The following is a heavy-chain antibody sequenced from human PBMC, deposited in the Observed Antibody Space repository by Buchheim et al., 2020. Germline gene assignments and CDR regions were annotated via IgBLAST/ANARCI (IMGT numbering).Heavy chain of an antibody. V-gene: IGHV3-48*04. CDR1: GFTFSSYS. J-gene: IGHJ4*02. CDR2: ISSSSSTI. CDR3: ARDLYYGDYVFDY. Sequence: EVQLVESGGGLVQPGGSLRLSCAASGFTFSSYSMNWVRQAPGKGLEWRSYISSSSSTIYYADSVKGRFTISRDNAKNSLYLRMNSLRAEDTAVYYCARDLYYGDYVFDYWGQGTL. D-gene: IGHD4-17*01.